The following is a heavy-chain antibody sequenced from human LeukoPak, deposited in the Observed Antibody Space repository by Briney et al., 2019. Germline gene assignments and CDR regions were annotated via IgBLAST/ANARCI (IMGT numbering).Heavy chain of an antibody. CDR2: ISYDGSNK. D-gene: IGHD4-17*01. J-gene: IGHJ6*02. V-gene: IGHV3-30*04. Sequence: GGSLRLSCAASGFTFSSYAMHWVRQAPGKGLEWVAVISYDGSNKYYADSVKGRFTISRDNSKNTLYLQMNSLRAEDTAVYYCARDPPYGDYESQYGMDVWGQGTTVTVSS. CDR1: GFTFSSYA. CDR3: ARDPPYGDYESQYGMDV.